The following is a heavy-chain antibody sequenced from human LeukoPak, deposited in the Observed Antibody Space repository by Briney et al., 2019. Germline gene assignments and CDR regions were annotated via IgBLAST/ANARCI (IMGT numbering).Heavy chain of an antibody. Sequence: GGSLRLSCAASGFTFSSYDMHWVRQATGKGLEWVSAIGTAGDTYYPGSVKGRFTISRENAKNSLYLQMNSLRAGDTAVYYCARDYYDFWSGYYSHFDYWGQGTLVTVSS. CDR1: GFTFSSYD. CDR3: ARDYYDFWSGYYSHFDY. D-gene: IGHD3-3*01. CDR2: IGTAGDT. V-gene: IGHV3-13*01. J-gene: IGHJ4*02.